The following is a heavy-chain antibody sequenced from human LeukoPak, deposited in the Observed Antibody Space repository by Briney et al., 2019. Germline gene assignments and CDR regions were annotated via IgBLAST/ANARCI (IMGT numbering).Heavy chain of an antibody. CDR3: ARGLNNRKSGRRFDVFEI. Sequence: SETLSLTCSVSGGSISTYYWSWILQPPGKGLHWLGYVYYSGSTNYNPSLKSRVTISADTSKNQFSLRLSSVTAADTAVYYCARGLNNRKSGRRFDVFEIWGQGTMVTVSS. J-gene: IGHJ3*02. CDR2: VYYSGST. CDR1: GGSISTYY. V-gene: IGHV4-59*01. D-gene: IGHD1-14*01.